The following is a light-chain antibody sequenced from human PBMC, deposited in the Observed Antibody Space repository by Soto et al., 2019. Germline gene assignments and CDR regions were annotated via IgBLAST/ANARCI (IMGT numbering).Light chain of an antibody. Sequence: EIVMTQSPVTLSVSPGESATLSCRASQSISSNLAWYQQKPGQAPRLLIYGASTRATDIPARFSGSGSGTEFPLTISSLQSEDVAVYYCQQYNNWPRTFGQGTKVEIK. J-gene: IGKJ1*01. CDR3: QQYNNWPRT. CDR2: GAS. V-gene: IGKV3-15*01. CDR1: QSISSN.